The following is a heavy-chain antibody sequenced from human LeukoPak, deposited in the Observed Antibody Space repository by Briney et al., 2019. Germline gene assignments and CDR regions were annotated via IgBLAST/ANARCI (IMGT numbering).Heavy chain of an antibody. V-gene: IGHV4-30-4*01. CDR2: IYYSGST. CDR3: ARGHGDYDMYGMGV. CDR1: GGSISSGDYY. Sequence: SQTLSLTCTVSGGSISSGDYYWSWIRQPPGKGLEWIGYIYYSGSTYYNPSLKSRVTISVDTSKNQFSLKLSSVTAADTAVYYCARGHGDYDMYGMGVWGQGTTVTVSS. J-gene: IGHJ6*02. D-gene: IGHD4-17*01.